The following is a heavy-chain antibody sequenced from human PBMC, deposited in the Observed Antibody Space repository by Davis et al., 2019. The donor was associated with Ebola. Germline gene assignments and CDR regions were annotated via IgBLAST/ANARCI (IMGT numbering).Heavy chain of an antibody. CDR3: TAYDSTFRNY. D-gene: IGHD3-22*01. CDR2: ISWDGRST. V-gene: IGHV3-43D*03. J-gene: IGHJ4*02. CDR1: GFTFGDYA. Sequence: GESLKISCAASGFTFGDYAMHWVRQAPGKGLEWVFLISWDGRSTAYADSVRGRFSISRDNSKKFLYLQMNGLRAEDTALYYCTAYDSTFRNYWGQGTLVTVSS.